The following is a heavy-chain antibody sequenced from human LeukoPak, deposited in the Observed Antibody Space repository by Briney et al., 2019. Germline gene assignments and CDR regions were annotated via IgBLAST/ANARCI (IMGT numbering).Heavy chain of an antibody. CDR3: ARDGGNALRGYYMDV. J-gene: IGHJ6*03. D-gene: IGHD4-23*01. V-gene: IGHV3-7*01. CDR1: GFTFSSYW. CDR2: IKQDGSEK. Sequence: GGSLRLSCAASGFTFSSYWMSWVRQAPGKGLEWVANIKQDGSEKYYVDSVKGRFTISRDNAKNSLYLQMNSLRAEDTAVYYCARDGGNALRGYYMDVWGKGTTVTVSS.